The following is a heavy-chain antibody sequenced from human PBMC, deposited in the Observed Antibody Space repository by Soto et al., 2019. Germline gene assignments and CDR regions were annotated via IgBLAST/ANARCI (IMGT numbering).Heavy chain of an antibody. CDR3: ARDDAGYSSRWRYHANYYYYYGMDV. CDR1: GFTFSSYS. V-gene: IGHV3-21*01. CDR2: ISSSSYI. Sequence: PGGSLRLSCAASGFTFSSYSMNWVRQAPGKGLEWVPSISSSSYIYYADSVKGRFTISRDNAKNSLYLQMNSLRAEDTAVYYCARDDAGYSSRWRYHANYYYYYGMDVWGQGTTVTVSS. J-gene: IGHJ6*02. D-gene: IGHD6-13*01.